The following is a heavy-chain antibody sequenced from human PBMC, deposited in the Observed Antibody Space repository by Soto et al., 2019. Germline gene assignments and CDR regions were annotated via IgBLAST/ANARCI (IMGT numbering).Heavy chain of an antibody. CDR3: ARDGSDFDVDY. CDR1: GFTFSSNG. Sequence: GGSLRLSCEASGFTFSSNGMHWVRQAPGKGLEWVAAIWYDGSNEYYADSVKGRFTISRDNSKNTLYLQMHSLRAEDTAVYYCARDGSDFDVDYWGQGTLVTGSS. D-gene: IGHD1-26*01. CDR2: IWYDGSNE. V-gene: IGHV3-33*01. J-gene: IGHJ4*02.